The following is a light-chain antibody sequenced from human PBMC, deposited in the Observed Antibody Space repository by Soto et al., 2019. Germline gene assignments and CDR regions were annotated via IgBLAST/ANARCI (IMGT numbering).Light chain of an antibody. Sequence: QSALIQPASVSGSPGQSLIISCTGTGGDFGSSTYVSWYQQHSDKAPKVVIYEVNKRPSGVSSRFSGAKSGSTASLTISGLQGDDEATYFSSSYTTTNSWVFGGGTKVTVL. CDR1: GGDFGSSTY. CDR2: EVN. J-gene: IGLJ3*02. CDR3: SSYTTTNSWV. V-gene: IGLV2-14*01.